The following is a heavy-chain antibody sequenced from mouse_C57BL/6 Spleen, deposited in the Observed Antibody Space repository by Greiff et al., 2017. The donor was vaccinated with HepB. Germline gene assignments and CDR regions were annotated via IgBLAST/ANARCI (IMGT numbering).Heavy chain of an antibody. J-gene: IGHJ3*01. Sequence: EVQLQESGGGLVKPGGSLKLSCAASGFTFSDYGMHWVRQAPEQGLEWVAYISSDSSTIYYADTVKGRFTFSRDNAKNTLFLHMTSLRSEDTAMYYCARGAYGNHSWFAYWGQGTLVTVSA. CDR3: ARGAYGNHSWFAY. CDR1: GFTFSDYG. CDR2: ISSDSSTI. V-gene: IGHV5-17*01. D-gene: IGHD2-1*01.